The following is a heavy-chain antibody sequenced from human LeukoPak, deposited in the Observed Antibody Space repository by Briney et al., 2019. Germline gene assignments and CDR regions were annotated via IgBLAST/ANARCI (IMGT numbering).Heavy chain of an antibody. V-gene: IGHV3-30*02. J-gene: IGHJ3*02. CDR3: AKKPGFDNAFDI. Sequence: GGTLRLSCAASGFTFSTYGMSWVRQAPGKGLEWVAFIRYDGSNKYYADSVKGRFTISRDNSKNTLYLQMNSLRAEDTAVYHCAKKPGFDNAFDIWGQGTMVTVSS. CDR2: IRYDGSNK. CDR1: GFTFSTYG. D-gene: IGHD3-10*01.